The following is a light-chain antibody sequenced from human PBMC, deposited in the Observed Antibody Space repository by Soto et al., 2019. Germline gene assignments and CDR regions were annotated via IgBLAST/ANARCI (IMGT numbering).Light chain of an antibody. J-gene: IGKJ4*01. V-gene: IGKV1-12*01. CDR1: QGIGRW. CDR3: QQSFTTPLT. CDR2: GAS. Sequence: DIQMTQSPSSVSASVGDRVTITCRASQGIGRWMAWYQLKPGKAPNLLIYGASSLQSGVPSRFSGSGSGTDFTLTISNLQPEDFATYFCQQSFTTPLTFGGGTKVEIK.